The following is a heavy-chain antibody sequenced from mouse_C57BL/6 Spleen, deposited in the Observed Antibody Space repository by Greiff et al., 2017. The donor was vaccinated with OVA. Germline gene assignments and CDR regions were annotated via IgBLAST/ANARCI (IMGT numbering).Heavy chain of an antibody. D-gene: IGHD3-2*02. CDR2: INPNNGGT. CDR1: GYTFTDYN. CDR3: ARDSSGSWFAY. Sequence: DVQLQESGPELVKPGASVKIPCKASGYTFTDYNMDWVKQSHGKSLEWIGDINPNNGGTIYNQKFKGKATLTVDKSSSTAYMELRSLTSEDTAVYYCARDSSGSWFAYWGQGTLVTVSA. V-gene: IGHV1-18*01. J-gene: IGHJ3*01.